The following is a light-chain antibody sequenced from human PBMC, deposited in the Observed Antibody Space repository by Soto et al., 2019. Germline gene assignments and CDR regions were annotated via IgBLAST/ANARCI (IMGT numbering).Light chain of an antibody. CDR3: LLFYGAGVL. J-gene: IGLJ2*01. Sequence: QTVVTQEPSLTVSPGGTVTLTCASSTGAVTSGYYPNWFQQKPGQPPRALIYSTTYKHSWTPARFSGSLLGGKAALTLSGVQPEVEAAYYCLLFYGAGVLFGGGTKLTVL. CDR2: STT. CDR1: TGAVTSGYY. V-gene: IGLV7-43*01.